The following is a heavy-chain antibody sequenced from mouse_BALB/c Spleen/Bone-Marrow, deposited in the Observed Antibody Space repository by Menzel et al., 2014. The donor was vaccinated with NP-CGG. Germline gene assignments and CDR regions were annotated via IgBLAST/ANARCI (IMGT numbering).Heavy chain of an antibody. V-gene: IGHV1-18*01. Sequence: EVQLVESGPELVKPGASVKISCKTSGYTFTEYTMHWVKQSHGKSLEWIGGINPNNGGTSYNQKFKGKAALTVDKSPSTAYMELRSLTSEDSAVYYCARGKNFYYGYAWFAYWGQGTLVTVSA. D-gene: IGHD1-2*01. CDR3: ARGKNFYYGYAWFAY. J-gene: IGHJ3*01. CDR1: GYTFTEYT. CDR2: INPNNGGT.